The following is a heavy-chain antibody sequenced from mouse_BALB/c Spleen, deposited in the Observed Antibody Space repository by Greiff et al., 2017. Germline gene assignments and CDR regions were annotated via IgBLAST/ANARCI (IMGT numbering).Heavy chain of an antibody. V-gene: IGHV2-5-1*01. CDR1: GFSLTSYG. Sequence: QVQLQQSGPSLVQPSQSLSITCTVSGFSLTSYGVHWVRQSPGKGLEWLGVIWRGGSTDYNAAFMSRLSITKDNSKSQVFFKMNSLQADDTAIYYCAKRGGDYDEEDWYCDVWGAGTTVTVSS. D-gene: IGHD2-4*01. CDR2: IWRGGST. CDR3: AKRGGDYDEEDWYCDV. J-gene: IGHJ1*01.